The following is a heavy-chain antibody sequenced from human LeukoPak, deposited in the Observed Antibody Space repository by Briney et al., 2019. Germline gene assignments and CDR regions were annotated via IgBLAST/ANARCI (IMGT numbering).Heavy chain of an antibody. Sequence: SETLSLTCAVYGESFSGYYWSWIRQPPGKGLEWIGEINHSGSTNYNPSLKSRVTISVDTSKNQFSLKLSSVTAADTAVYYCARVYPGYSSGWYVDYWGQGTLVTVSS. CDR3: ARVYPGYSSGWYVDY. CDR2: INHSGST. V-gene: IGHV4-34*01. J-gene: IGHJ4*02. D-gene: IGHD6-19*01. CDR1: GESFSGYY.